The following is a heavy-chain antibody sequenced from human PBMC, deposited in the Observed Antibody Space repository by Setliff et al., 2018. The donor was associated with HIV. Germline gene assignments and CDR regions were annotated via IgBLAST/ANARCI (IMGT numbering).Heavy chain of an antibody. Sequence: GGSLRLSCAASGFTFSSYWMGWVRQAPGKGLEWVSAISGSGGNTYYADSVKGRFTVSRDNSKNTLYLQMNSLRAEDTAVYYCAKGSGKITIYYYYMDVWGKGTTVTVSS. V-gene: IGHV3-23*01. D-gene: IGHD3-3*01. CDR2: ISGSGGNT. CDR1: GFTFSSYW. CDR3: AKGSGKITIYYYYMDV. J-gene: IGHJ6*03.